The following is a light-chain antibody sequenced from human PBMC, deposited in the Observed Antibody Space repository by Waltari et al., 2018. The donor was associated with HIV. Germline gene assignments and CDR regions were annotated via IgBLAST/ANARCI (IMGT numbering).Light chain of an antibody. CDR1: SRDVGGYTY. V-gene: IGLV2-11*01. CDR2: DVN. J-gene: IGLJ1*01. CDR3: CSYAGSYTYV. Sequence: QSALTQPRSVSGSPGQSVTISCTGTSRDVGGYTYFSGYQQHPGKAPRLMIYDVNRRPAGVPGRFSGSKSGNTASLTISGLQAEDEADYYCCSYAGSYTYVFGTGTEVTVL.